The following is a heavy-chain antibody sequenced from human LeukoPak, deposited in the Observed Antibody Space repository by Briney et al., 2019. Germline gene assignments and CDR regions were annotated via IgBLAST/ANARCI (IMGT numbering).Heavy chain of an antibody. V-gene: IGHV3-11*01. Sequence: LSLTCTVSGGSISSYYWSWIRQAPGKGLEWVSYISSSGSTIYYADSVKGRFTISRDNAKNSLYLQTNSLRAEDTAVYYCAREYGSGNVLEGAGFDPWGQGTLVTVSS. CDR3: AREYGSGNVLEGAGFDP. J-gene: IGHJ5*02. CDR2: ISSSGSTI. CDR1: GGSISSYY. D-gene: IGHD3-10*01.